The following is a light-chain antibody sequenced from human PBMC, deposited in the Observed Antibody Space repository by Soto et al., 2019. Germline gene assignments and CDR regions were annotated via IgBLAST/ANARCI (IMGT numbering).Light chain of an antibody. CDR2: GAS. CDR3: QQYNNWPRT. CDR1: QSVSSN. J-gene: IGKJ1*01. Sequence: EIVMTQSPATLSVSPGERATLSCRASQSVSSNLAWYQQKPGQAPNLLIYGASTRATGIPARFSGSWSGTEFTLTISSLQSEDFAVYYCQQYNNWPRTFGQGTKVEIK. V-gene: IGKV3-15*01.